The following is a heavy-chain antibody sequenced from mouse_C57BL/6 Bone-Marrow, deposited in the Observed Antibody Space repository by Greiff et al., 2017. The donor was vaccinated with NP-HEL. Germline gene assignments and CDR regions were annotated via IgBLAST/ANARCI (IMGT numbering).Heavy chain of an antibody. Sequence: EVQLQESGAELVRPGASVKLSCTASGFTITDDYMHWVKQRPEQGLEWIGWIDPDNGDTEYASKFQGKATITADTSSNTAYLQLSSLTSEDTAVYYCTKSYWYFDVWGTGTTVTVSS. V-gene: IGHV14-4*01. J-gene: IGHJ1*03. CDR3: TKSYWYFDV. CDR2: IDPDNGDT. CDR1: GFTITDDY.